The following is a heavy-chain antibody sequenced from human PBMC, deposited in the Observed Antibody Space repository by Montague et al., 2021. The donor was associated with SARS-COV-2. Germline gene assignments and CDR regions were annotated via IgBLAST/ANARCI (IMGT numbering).Heavy chain of an antibody. CDR1: GFSIGSGDY. Sequence: SETLSLTCTVSGFSIGSGDYWGWIRQPPGKGLEWIGSIYHSGTTYYNPSLQSRLTTSIDTSPDQVSLRLTSVTAADTAVFFCVREKAGGLRNVFDIWGQGTTVTVSS. J-gene: IGHJ3*02. CDR3: VREKAGGLRNVFDI. CDR2: IYHSGTT. V-gene: IGHV4-38-2*02.